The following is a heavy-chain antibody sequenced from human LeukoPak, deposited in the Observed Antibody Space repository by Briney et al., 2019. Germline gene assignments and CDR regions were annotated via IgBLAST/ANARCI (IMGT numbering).Heavy chain of an antibody. V-gene: IGHV4-61*02. Sequence: PSQTLSLTCTVSGGSISSGSYYWSWIRQPAGKGLGWIGRIYTSGSTNYNPSLKSRVTISVDTSKNQFSLKLSSVTAADTAVYYCARRRRDFWSGYYTGDYYYYYYMDVWGKGTTVTVSS. CDR1: GGSISSGSYY. CDR2: IYTSGST. CDR3: ARRRRDFWSGYYTGDYYYYYYMDV. J-gene: IGHJ6*03. D-gene: IGHD3-3*01.